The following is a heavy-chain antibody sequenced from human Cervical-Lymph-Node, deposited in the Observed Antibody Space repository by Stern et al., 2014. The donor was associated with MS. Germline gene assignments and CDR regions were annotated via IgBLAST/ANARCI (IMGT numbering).Heavy chain of an antibody. Sequence: QVQLQQSGPGLVKPSQTLSLTCAISGDSVSSDSAAWNWIRQSPSRGLEWLGRTYYRSKWYNDYAVSVESRVTINPDTSKNQFSLQLNSVTPEDTAVYYCARGSGITGTTISWFDPWGQGTLVTVSS. J-gene: IGHJ5*02. CDR3: ARGSGITGTTISWFDP. V-gene: IGHV6-1*01. CDR2: TYYRSKWYN. CDR1: GDSVSSDSAA. D-gene: IGHD1-7*01.